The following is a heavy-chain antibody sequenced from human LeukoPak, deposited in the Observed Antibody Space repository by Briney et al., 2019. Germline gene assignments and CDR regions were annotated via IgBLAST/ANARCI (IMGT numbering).Heavy chain of an antibody. Sequence: GGSLRLSCAASGFTVSSNYMSWVRQAPGKGLEWVSVIYSGGSTYYADSVKGRLTISRDNSKNTLYLQMNSLRAEDTAVYYCARDRRQARMGFDYWGQGTLVTVSS. D-gene: IGHD1-26*01. CDR1: GFTVSSNY. CDR2: IYSGGST. CDR3: ARDRRQARMGFDY. V-gene: IGHV3-53*01. J-gene: IGHJ4*02.